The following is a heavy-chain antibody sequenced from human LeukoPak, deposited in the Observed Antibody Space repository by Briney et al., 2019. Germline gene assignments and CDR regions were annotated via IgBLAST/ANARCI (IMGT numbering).Heavy chain of an antibody. V-gene: IGHV1-24*01. Sequence: ASVKVSCKVFGYTLTEFSMHWVRQAPGKGLEWMGGFDPEDGETIYAQELQGRVTMTKDTSTDTAYMELSSLRSEDTAVYYCARGWGYGDYTDLNYYYYYMDVWGKGTTVTVSS. CDR3: ARGWGYGDYTDLNYYYYYMDV. D-gene: IGHD4-17*01. CDR2: FDPEDGET. J-gene: IGHJ6*03. CDR1: GYTLTEFS.